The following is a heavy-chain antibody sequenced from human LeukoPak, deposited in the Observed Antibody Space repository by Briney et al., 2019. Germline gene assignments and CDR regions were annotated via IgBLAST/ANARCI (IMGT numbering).Heavy chain of an antibody. D-gene: IGHD2-2*01. Sequence: SETLSLTCAVYGGSFSGYHWSWIRQPPGKGLEWIGEINHSGSTNYNPSLKSRVTISVDTSKNQFSLKLSSVTAADTAVYYCARGDPGYCSSTSCYSNFDYWGQGTLVTVSS. CDR2: INHSGST. CDR3: ARGDPGYCSSTSCYSNFDY. CDR1: GGSFSGYH. V-gene: IGHV4-34*01. J-gene: IGHJ4*02.